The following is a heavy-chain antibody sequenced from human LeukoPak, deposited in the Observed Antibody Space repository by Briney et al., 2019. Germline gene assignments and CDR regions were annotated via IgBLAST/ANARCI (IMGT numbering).Heavy chain of an antibody. CDR1: GYTFTGYY. D-gene: IGHD6-13*01. CDR2: VNPNSGDT. V-gene: IGHV1-2*02. Sequence: ASVKVSCKASGYTFTGYYIHWVRQAPGQGLEWMGWVNPNSGDTDHARKFQGRVTMTRDTSISTAYMELSGLRFDDTAIYYCARGGQHLVEDWGQGTLVTVSS. J-gene: IGHJ4*02. CDR3: ARGGQHLVED.